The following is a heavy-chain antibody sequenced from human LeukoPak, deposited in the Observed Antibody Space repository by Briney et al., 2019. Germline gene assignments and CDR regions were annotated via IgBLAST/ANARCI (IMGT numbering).Heavy chain of an antibody. Sequence: GGSLRLSCAASGFSSYGMHWVRQAPGKGLEWVAVIWYDESNKYYADSVKGRLTISRDNSGNTLYLQMNSLRAEDTAVYYCARDGFSSSWYGRALDYWGQGTLVTVSS. J-gene: IGHJ4*02. D-gene: IGHD6-13*01. CDR1: GFSSYG. V-gene: IGHV3-33*01. CDR3: ARDGFSSSWYGRALDY. CDR2: IWYDESNK.